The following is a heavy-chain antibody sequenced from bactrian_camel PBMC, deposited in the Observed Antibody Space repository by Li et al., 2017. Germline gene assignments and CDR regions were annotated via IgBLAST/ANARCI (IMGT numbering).Heavy chain of an antibody. CDR1: GYMDRGCC. CDR3: AIDYVDGLGIDY. J-gene: IGHJ4*01. D-gene: IGHD5*01. Sequence: HVQLVESGGGSVQAGGSLRLSREASGYMDRGCCVGWFRQAPGKEREGVAAIETSGLTNYADSVKGRFSISRDSAKNTLYLQMNNLKTEDTAMYYCAIDYVDGLGIDYWGQGTQVTVS. V-gene: IGHV3S53*01. CDR2: IETSGLT.